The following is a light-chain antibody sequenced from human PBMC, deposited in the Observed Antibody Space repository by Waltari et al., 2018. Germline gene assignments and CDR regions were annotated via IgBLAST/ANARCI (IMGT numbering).Light chain of an antibody. CDR2: DAS. CDR1: QIVSSY. CDR3: QQRSNWPRT. V-gene: IGKV3-11*01. Sequence: EIVLTQSPATLSLSPGERATLSCRASQIVSSYLAWYQQKPDQAPRLLIYDASNRATGIPARFSGSGSGTDFTLTISSLEPEDFAVYYCQQRSNWPRTFGQGTKVEIK. J-gene: IGKJ1*01.